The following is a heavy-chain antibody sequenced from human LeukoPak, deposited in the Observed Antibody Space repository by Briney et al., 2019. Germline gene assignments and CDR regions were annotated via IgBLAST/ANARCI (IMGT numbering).Heavy chain of an antibody. D-gene: IGHD4-23*01. J-gene: IGHJ3*02. Sequence: PGESLKISCAASGFTFSSYWMSWVRQAPEKGLEWVANIKQDGSEKYYVDSVKGRFTISRDNAKNSLYLQMNSLRAEDTAVYYCARDDYGGNTGVDIWGQGTMVTVSS. CDR1: GFTFSSYW. V-gene: IGHV3-7*01. CDR3: ARDDYGGNTGVDI. CDR2: IKQDGSEK.